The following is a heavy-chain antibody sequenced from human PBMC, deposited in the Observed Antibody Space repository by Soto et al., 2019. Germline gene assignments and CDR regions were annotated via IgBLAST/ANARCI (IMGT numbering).Heavy chain of an antibody. Sequence: ASVKVSCKASGYTFTSYDINWVRQATGQGLEWMGWMNPNSGNTGYAQKFQGRVTMTRNTSISTAYMELSSLRSEDTAVYYCARVSNGLLRNAFDIWDQGTMVTVSS. CDR1: GYTFTSYD. CDR3: ARVSNGLLRNAFDI. V-gene: IGHV1-8*01. CDR2: MNPNSGNT. D-gene: IGHD2-15*01. J-gene: IGHJ3*02.